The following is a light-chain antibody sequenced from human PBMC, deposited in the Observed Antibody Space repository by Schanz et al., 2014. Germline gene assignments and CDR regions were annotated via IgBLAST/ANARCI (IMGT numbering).Light chain of an antibody. CDR2: GNI. J-gene: IGLJ2*01. Sequence: QSVLTQPPSVSGAPGQRVTISCTGSSSNIGAGYDVHWYQQLPGTAPKLLIYGNINRPSGVPERFSGSKSGTSASLAITGLQAEDEADYYCQSYDSSLSGPVFGGGTKLTVL. CDR3: QSYDSSLSGPV. V-gene: IGLV1-40*01. CDR1: SSNIGAGYD.